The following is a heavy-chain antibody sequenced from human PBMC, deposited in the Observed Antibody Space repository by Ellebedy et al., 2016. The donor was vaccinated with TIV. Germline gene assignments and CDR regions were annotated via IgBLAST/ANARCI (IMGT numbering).Heavy chain of an antibody. CDR2: IIPIFGTA. J-gene: IGHJ4*02. Sequence: ASVKVSCKASGGTFSSYAISWVRQAPGQGLEWMGGIIPIFGTANYAQKFQGRVTITADESTSTAYMELSSLRSEDTAVYYCARDRAGISSSGWSLDYWGQGTLVTVSS. D-gene: IGHD6-19*01. CDR1: GGTFSSYA. CDR3: ARDRAGISSSGWSLDY. V-gene: IGHV1-69*13.